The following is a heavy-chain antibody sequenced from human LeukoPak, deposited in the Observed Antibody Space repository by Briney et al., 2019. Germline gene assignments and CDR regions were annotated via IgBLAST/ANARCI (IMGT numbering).Heavy chain of an antibody. CDR3: ARPILKIAWFDP. CDR1: GGSFSSYY. J-gene: IGHJ5*02. CDR2: IYYSGST. D-gene: IGHD3-22*01. V-gene: IGHV4-39*01. Sequence: SETLSLTCAVYGGSFSSYYWGWIRQPPGKGLEWIGSIYYSGSTYYNPSLKSRVTISVDTSKNQFSLKLSSVTAADTAVYYCARPILKIAWFDPWGQGTLVTVSS.